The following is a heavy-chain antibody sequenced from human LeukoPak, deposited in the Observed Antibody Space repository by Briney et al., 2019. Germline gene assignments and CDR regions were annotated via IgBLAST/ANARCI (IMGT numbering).Heavy chain of an antibody. V-gene: IGHV1-69*05. CDR1: GGTFSSYA. Sequence: SVKVSCKASGGTFSSYAISWVRQAPGQGLEWMGGIIPIFGTANYAQKLQGRVTMTTDTSTSTAYMELRSLRSDDTAVYYCASWDCTNGVCFHTFDYWGQGTLVTVSS. J-gene: IGHJ4*02. D-gene: IGHD2-8*01. CDR2: IIPIFGTA. CDR3: ASWDCTNGVCFHTFDY.